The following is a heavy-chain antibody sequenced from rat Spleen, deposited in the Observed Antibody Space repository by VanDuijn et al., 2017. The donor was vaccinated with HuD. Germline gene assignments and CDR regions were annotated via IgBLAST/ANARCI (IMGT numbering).Heavy chain of an antibody. Sequence: EVQLVESGGGLVQPGRSLKLSCAASGFTFSNYGMHWIRQAPTKGLEWVASISPSGGSTYYRDSVKGRFTISRDNAKSTLYLQMDSLRSEDTATYYGETENCGGYSGWVAYWGKGTLVTVSS. CDR2: ISPSGGST. CDR1: GFTFSNYG. CDR3: ETENCGGYSGWVAY. V-gene: IGHV5-19*01. D-gene: IGHD1-11*01. J-gene: IGHJ3*01.